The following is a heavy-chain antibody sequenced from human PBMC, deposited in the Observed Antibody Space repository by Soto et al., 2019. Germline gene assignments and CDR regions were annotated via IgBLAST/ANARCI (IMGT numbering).Heavy chain of an antibody. V-gene: IGHV1-69*12. J-gene: IGHJ4*02. D-gene: IGHD5-18*01. CDR3: ASGIQLWLRRINNGYSG. Sequence: QVQLVQSGAEVKKPESSVKVSCKAPGGTFSTDAISWVRQAPGQGLEWMGGIIPMFGTANYAQRFQDRVTITADESTNTVHMELSSLRSEDTAVYFCASGIQLWLRRINNGYSGWGQGTLVTVSS. CDR1: GGTFSTDA. CDR2: IIPMFGTA.